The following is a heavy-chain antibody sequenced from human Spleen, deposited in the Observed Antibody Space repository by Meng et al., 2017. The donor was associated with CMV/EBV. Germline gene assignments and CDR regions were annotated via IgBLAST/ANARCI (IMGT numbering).Heavy chain of an antibody. CDR1: FTFGRHG. CDR3: ARDARPSVAARYNWFDS. Sequence: FTFGRHGLRWVRPAPGKGLEWVATSLYDGDHKYYTDSVKGRFTISRDDSTNTLFLQMNSLTVEYTGVYYCARDARPSVAARYNWFDSWGQGTLVTVSS. CDR2: SLYDGDHK. D-gene: IGHD6-6*01. V-gene: IGHV3-30*04. J-gene: IGHJ5*01.